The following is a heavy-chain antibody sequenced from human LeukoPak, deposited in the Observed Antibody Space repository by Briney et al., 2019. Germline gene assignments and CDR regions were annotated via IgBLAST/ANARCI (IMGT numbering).Heavy chain of an antibody. D-gene: IGHD6-13*01. CDR2: ISGSGGST. CDR3: AKDLMGSSWYQNWFDP. CDR1: GFTFSSYA. V-gene: IGHV3-23*01. J-gene: IGHJ5*02. Sequence: GGSLRLSCAASGFTFSSYAMSWVRQAPGKGLEWVSAISGSGGSTYYADSVKGRFTISRDNSKNTLYLQMNSLRAEDTAVYYCAKDLMGSSWYQNWFDPWGQGTLVTVSS.